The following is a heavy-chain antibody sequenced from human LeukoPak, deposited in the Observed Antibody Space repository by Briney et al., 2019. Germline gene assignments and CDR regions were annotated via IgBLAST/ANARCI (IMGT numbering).Heavy chain of an antibody. V-gene: IGHV3-73*01. D-gene: IGHD3-10*01. CDR2: IRSKANSYAT. CDR1: GFTFSGSE. CDR3: TSGVGSGSYYPLYYFDY. J-gene: IGHJ4*02. Sequence: GGSLKLSCAASGFTFSGSEMHWVRQASGKGLEWVGRIRSKANSYATAYAPSVKGRFTISRDDSKNTAYLQMNSLKTEDTAVYFCTSGVGSGSYYPLYYFDYWGQGTLVTVSS.